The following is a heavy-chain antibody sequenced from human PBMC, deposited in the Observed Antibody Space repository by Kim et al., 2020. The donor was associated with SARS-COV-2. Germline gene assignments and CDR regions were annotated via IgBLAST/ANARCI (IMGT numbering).Heavy chain of an antibody. CDR3: VKDAIPVVVAATPFDY. V-gene: IGHV3-64D*09. Sequence: GGSLRLSCSASGFTFSSYAMHWVRQAPGKGLEYVSAISSNGGSTYYADSVKGRFTISRDNSKNTLYLQMSSLRAEDTAVYYCVKDAIPVVVAATPFDYWGQGTLVTVSS. CDR2: ISSNGGST. J-gene: IGHJ4*02. CDR1: GFTFSSYA. D-gene: IGHD2-15*01.